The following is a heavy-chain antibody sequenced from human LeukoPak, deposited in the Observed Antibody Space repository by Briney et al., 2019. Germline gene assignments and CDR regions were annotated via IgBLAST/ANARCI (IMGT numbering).Heavy chain of an antibody. CDR2: TSSSSSSI. CDR1: GFIFSSYS. D-gene: IGHD1-26*01. V-gene: IGHV3-48*01. Sequence: GGPLRLSCTASGFIFSSYSMNCLRQAPEKGLECIYWTSSSSSSIYYAESVKGRFSISRDNDKNSLYLQMNGLRAEDTAVYYCARSTKVGSTSSFFDGWGQGAMVTVS. CDR3: ARSTKVGSTSSFFDG. J-gene: IGHJ4*02.